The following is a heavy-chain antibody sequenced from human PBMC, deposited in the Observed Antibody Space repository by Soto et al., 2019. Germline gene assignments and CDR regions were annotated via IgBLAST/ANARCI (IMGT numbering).Heavy chain of an antibody. CDR3: ARGPRWNRYYSYYGMDV. Sequence: SETLSLTCAVYGGSFSGYYWSWIRQPPGKGLEWIGEINHSGSTNYNPSLKSRVTISVDTSKNQFSLKLSSVTAADTAVYYCARGPRWNRYYSYYGMDVWGQGTTVTVSS. D-gene: IGHD1-1*01. V-gene: IGHV4-34*01. CDR2: INHSGST. J-gene: IGHJ6*02. CDR1: GGSFSGYY.